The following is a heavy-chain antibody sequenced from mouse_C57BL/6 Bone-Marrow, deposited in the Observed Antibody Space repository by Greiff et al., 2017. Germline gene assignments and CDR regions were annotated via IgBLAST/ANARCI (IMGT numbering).Heavy chain of an antibody. CDR1: GYTFTSYT. Sequence: VQLQESGAELARPGASVKMSCKASGYTFTSYTMHWVKQRPGKGLEWIGYINPSSGYTKYNQKFKDKATLTADKYSSNAYMQLSSLTSEASAVYYCARWDYYYGSSYVWYFDVWGTGTTVTVSS. V-gene: IGHV1-4*01. CDR2: INPSSGYT. J-gene: IGHJ1*03. CDR3: ARWDYYYGSSYVWYFDV. D-gene: IGHD1-1*01.